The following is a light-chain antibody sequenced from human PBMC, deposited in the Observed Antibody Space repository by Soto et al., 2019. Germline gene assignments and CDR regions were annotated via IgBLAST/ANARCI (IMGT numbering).Light chain of an antibody. J-gene: IGKJ2*01. CDR3: QQANSFPYT. Sequence: DIQMTQSPSSVSASVGDRVSITCRASRGISSYLAWYQQKPGKAPQLLIHSASSLESGVPSRFRGSGSGTEFTLTISSLQPEDFATYFCQQANSFPYTFGQGTKLEI. CDR1: RGISSY. V-gene: IGKV1D-12*01. CDR2: SAS.